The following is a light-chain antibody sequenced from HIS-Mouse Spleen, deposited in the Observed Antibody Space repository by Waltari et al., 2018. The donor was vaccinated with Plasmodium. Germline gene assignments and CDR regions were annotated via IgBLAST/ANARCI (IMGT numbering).Light chain of an antibody. CDR1: QSVSSN. CDR3: QQYNNWPAWT. J-gene: IGKJ1*01. CDR2: GAS. Sequence: DIVMTQSPATLSVSPGDRATLSCRASQSVSSNLAWYQQKPGQAPRLLIYGASTRATGIPARFSGSGSGTEFTLTISSLQSEDFAVYYCQQYNNWPAWTFGQGTKVEIK. V-gene: IGKV3-15*01.